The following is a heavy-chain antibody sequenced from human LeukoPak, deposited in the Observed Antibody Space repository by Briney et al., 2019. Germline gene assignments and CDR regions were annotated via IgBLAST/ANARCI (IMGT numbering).Heavy chain of an antibody. CDR1: GITFSGFA. Sequence: PGGSLRLSCAASGITFSGFAMSWVRQAPGKGLEWVAAISNNGAGTYYVDSVKGRFTVSRDNSKNTLFLQMNSLRAEDTAVYYCVKKGPAGDPPYFNYWGQGTLVTVSS. CDR3: VKKGPAGDPPYFNY. CDR2: ISNNGAGT. D-gene: IGHD3-10*01. V-gene: IGHV3-23*01. J-gene: IGHJ4*02.